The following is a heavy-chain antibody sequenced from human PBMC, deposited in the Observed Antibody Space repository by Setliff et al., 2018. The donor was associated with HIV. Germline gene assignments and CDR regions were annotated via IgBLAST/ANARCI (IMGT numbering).Heavy chain of an antibody. CDR3: ARDQGAFFECFDY. J-gene: IGHJ4*02. CDR1: GATFANFA. D-gene: IGHD3-16*01. Sequence: SVKVSCKAPGATFANFALNWVRQAPGQGPEWMGGIVPRDAIKKYAPKFQGRLTITADKSTNTVYMELSSLRSDDTAVYFCARDQGAFFECFDYWGQGSLVTVSS. CDR2: IVPRDAIK. V-gene: IGHV1-69*10.